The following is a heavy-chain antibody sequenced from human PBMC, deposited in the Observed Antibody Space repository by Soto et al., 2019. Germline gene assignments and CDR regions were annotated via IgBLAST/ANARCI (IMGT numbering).Heavy chain of an antibody. D-gene: IGHD3-3*01. V-gene: IGHV3-23*01. CDR1: GLTFKGFA. CDR3: AKFTTWHGLDV. Sequence: SLRLYCASSGLTFKGFAMSWVRQAPGRGLQWFSTISGSGGSTYNCDPVKRRFTITTDNTKNTLYQQMSSRGADDTAVYYCAKFTTWHGLDVWGQGTTVTVSS. CDR2: ISGSGGST. J-gene: IGHJ6*02.